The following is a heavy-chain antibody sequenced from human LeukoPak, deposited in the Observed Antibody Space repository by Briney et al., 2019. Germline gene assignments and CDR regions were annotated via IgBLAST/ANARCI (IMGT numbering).Heavy chain of an antibody. CDR2: IYNSGST. CDR3: ARDWSGSANWFDP. J-gene: IGHJ5*02. CDR1: GGSFSRYY. D-gene: IGHD1-26*01. V-gene: IGHV4-4*07. Sequence: PSETLSLTCAVYGGSFSRYYWSWIRQPAGKGLEWIGRIYNSGSTNYNPSLKSRVTMSVDTSKNQFSLKVSSATAADTAVYYCARDWSGSANWFDPWGQGTLVIVSS.